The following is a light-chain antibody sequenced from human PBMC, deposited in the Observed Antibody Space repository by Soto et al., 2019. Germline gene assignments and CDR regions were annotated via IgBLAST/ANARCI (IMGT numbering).Light chain of an antibody. CDR1: RSNIGAGYD. Sequence: QSVLTQPPSVSGAPGQRVTISCTGSRSNIGAGYDVHWYQQLPGTGPKLLIYGNDNRPSGVPDRFSGSKSGTSASLAITGLQAEDEANYYCQTHDSSLSSYVFGTGTKLTVL. CDR3: QTHDSSLSSYV. J-gene: IGLJ1*01. V-gene: IGLV1-40*01. CDR2: GND.